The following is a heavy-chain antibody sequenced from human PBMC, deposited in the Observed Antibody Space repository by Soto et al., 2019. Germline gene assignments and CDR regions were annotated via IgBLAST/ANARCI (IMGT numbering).Heavy chain of an antibody. D-gene: IGHD2-15*01. CDR1: GGSFSGYY. CDR3: AREDCSGGSCFSPGYYYTDV. J-gene: IGHJ6*03. Sequence: QVQLQQWGAGLLKPSETLSLTCAVYGGSFSGYYWSWIRQPPGKGLEWIGEINHSGSTNYNPSLKSRVTISVDTSKNQFSLKLSSVTGADTAVYYCAREDCSGGSCFSPGYYYTDVWGKGTTVTVSS. CDR2: INHSGST. V-gene: IGHV4-34*01.